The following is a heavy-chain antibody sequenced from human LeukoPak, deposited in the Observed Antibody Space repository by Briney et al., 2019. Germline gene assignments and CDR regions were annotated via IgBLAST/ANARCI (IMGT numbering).Heavy chain of an antibody. CDR3: ATGSTAVAGTKY. D-gene: IGHD6-19*01. CDR1: GFTFSTYG. CDR2: ISRSGDIT. V-gene: IGHV3-23*01. Sequence: PGGSLRLSCAASGFTFSTYGMNWVRQAPGKGLEWVSTISRSGDITYYADSVKGRFNISRDNSKNTLYLQMNSLRAADTAIYYCATGSTAVAGTKYWGQGILVTVSS. J-gene: IGHJ4*02.